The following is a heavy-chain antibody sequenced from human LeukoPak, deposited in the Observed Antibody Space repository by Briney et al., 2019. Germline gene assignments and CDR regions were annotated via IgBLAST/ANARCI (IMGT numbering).Heavy chain of an antibody. J-gene: IGHJ3*02. D-gene: IGHD3-22*01. CDR3: ARHDYFYDSSDYHAAFDI. V-gene: IGHV4-59*08. CDR2: IHSNGRT. CDR1: GDSISRYY. Sequence: SETLSLTCTVSGDSISRYYWSWIRQPPGKGLEWIAYIHSNGRTNYNPSLMSRVTMSLDTSKNQFSLTLSSVTAADTAVYYCARHDYFYDSSDYHAAFDISGQGTMVAVSS.